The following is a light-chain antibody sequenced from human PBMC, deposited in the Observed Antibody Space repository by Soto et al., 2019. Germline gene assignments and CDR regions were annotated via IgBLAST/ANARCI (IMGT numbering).Light chain of an antibody. CDR3: QQYGSSPPVYT. Sequence: EIVLTQSPGTLPLSPGERATLSCRASQSVSSSYLAWYQQKPGQAPRLLIYGASSRATGIPDRFSGSGSGTDFTLTISTLEPEDFAVYYCQQYGSSPPVYTFGQGTKLEIK. J-gene: IGKJ2*01. CDR1: QSVSSSY. V-gene: IGKV3-20*01. CDR2: GAS.